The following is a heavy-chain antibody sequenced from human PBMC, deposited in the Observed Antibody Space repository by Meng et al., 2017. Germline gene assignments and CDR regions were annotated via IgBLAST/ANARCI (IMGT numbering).Heavy chain of an antibody. D-gene: IGHD3-22*01. CDR3: ATDGQDSSGYYSWYFDL. J-gene: IGHJ2*01. CDR2: INAGNGNT. V-gene: IGHV1-3*01. CDR1: GYTFTSYA. Sequence: VQRGQSGAEVKKPGASVKVSCKASGYTFTSYAMHWVRQAPGQRLEWMGWINAGNGNTKYSQKFQGRVTITRDTSASTAYMELSSLRSEDTAVYYCATDGQDSSGYYSWYFDLWGRGTLVTVSS.